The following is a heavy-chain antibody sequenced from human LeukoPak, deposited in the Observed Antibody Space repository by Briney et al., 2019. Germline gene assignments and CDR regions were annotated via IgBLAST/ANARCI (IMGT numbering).Heavy chain of an antibody. J-gene: IGHJ6*03. CDR3: AKTAGSSYLMDV. CDR2: IRYDGSNK. CDR1: GFTFSSYG. V-gene: IGHV3-30*02. D-gene: IGHD6-6*01. Sequence: GGPLRLSCAASGFTFSSYGMHWVRQAPGKGLEWVAFIRYDGSNKYYADSVKGRFTISRDNSKNTLYLQMNSLRAEDTAVYYCAKTAGSSYLMDVWGKGTTVTVSS.